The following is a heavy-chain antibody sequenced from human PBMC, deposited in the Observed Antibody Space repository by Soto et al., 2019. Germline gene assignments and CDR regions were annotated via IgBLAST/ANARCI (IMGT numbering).Heavy chain of an antibody. CDR1: GESFSGYS. J-gene: IGHJ5*02. CDR3: SRSKGGNHGAFNWFDP. D-gene: IGHD3-10*01. Sequence: PSETLSLTCAVYGESFSGYSWTWIRQPPGKGLLWIGEINPSGSTNYNPSLKSRVTISVDTSKNHFSLKLSSVTAADTAVYYCSRSKGGNHGAFNWFDPWGQGTLVTVSS. CDR2: INPSGST. V-gene: IGHV4-34*01.